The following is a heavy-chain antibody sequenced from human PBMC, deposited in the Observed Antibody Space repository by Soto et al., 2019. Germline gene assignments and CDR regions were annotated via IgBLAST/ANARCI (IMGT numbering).Heavy chain of an antibody. CDR3: AKPADYGWYFDL. CDR1: GFTFSSSA. Sequence: VQLLESGGDLVQPGGSLRLSCSASGFTFSSSAMSWVRQTPGKGLQWVSTISDSGDNTYYADSVKGRFTISRDNSKNTLYLQVNSLRADDTAMYYCAKPADYGWYFDLWGRGTLVTVSS. CDR2: ISDSGDNT. J-gene: IGHJ2*01. D-gene: IGHD4-17*01. V-gene: IGHV3-23*01.